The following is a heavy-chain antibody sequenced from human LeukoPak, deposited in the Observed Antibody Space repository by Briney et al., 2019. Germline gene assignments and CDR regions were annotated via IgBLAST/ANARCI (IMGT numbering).Heavy chain of an antibody. J-gene: IGHJ4*02. Sequence: PGGSLRLSCAASGFTFDDYGMSWVRQAPGKGLEWVSAISGSGGSTYYADSVKGRFTISRDNSKSTLYLQMNSLRAEDTAVYYCAKGSGGFRLSFDYWGQGTLVTVSS. CDR1: GFTFDDYG. D-gene: IGHD6-25*01. V-gene: IGHV3-23*01. CDR3: AKGSGGFRLSFDY. CDR2: ISGSGGST.